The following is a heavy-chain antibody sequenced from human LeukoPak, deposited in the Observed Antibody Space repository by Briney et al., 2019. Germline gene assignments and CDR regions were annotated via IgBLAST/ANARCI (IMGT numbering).Heavy chain of an antibody. CDR1: GFTFSSYA. V-gene: IGHV3-23*01. D-gene: IGHD5-12*01. J-gene: IGHJ5*02. CDR3: ANDVYSGYEGGWFDP. CDR2: ISGSGGRT. Sequence: GGSLRLSCAATGFTFSSYAMNWVGQAPGKGLEWVSSISGSGGRTYYADSVKGRFTISRDNSKSTMYLQMNSLRAEDTAVYYCANDVYSGYEGGWFDPWGQGTLVTVSS.